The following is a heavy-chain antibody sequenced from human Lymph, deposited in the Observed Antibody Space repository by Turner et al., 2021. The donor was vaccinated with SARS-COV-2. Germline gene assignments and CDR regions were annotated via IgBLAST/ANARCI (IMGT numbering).Heavy chain of an antibody. CDR1: GGTFSSSA. D-gene: IGHD3-16*01. Sequence: QVQLVQSGAEVKKPGSSVKVSCKAAGGTFSSSAISWARQAPGQGLEWMRVFIPRFVPALYPQNFPGRFQITATISPNTAYMELYSLISKARSVYSSVKFLAPGMGGGVYYYYYGMHVWGQGTTVTVSS. CDR2: FIPRFVPA. V-gene: IGHV1-69*13. J-gene: IGHJ6*02. CDR3: VKFLAPGMGGGVYYYYYGMHV.